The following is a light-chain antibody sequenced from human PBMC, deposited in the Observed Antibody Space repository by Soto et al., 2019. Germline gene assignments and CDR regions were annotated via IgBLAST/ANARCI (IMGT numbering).Light chain of an antibody. CDR3: HQRQSWPRT. V-gene: IGKV3-11*01. Sequence: EIVFTQSPATLSSFPGDRVTLSCRASQAVNTRLAWYQHKPGQAPRLLIYLTSNRAAGIPARFSGSGSETDFTLTISDVEPEDSAVYYCHQRQSWPRTFGQGTKVDIK. J-gene: IGKJ1*01. CDR1: QAVNTR. CDR2: LTS.